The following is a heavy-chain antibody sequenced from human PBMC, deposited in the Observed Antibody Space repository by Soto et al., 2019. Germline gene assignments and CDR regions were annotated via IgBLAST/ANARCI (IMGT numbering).Heavy chain of an antibody. CDR1: GGSISSGDYY. Sequence: SETLSLTCTVSGGSISSGDYYWSWIRQPPGKGLEWIGFIYYSGSTYYNPSLKSRITISVDTSKNQFSLKLTSVTAADTAMYYCAREGTSDGSGYHRRTFYIWGQGTMVT. CDR3: AREGTSDGSGYHRRTFYI. V-gene: IGHV4-30-4*01. CDR2: IYYSGST. J-gene: IGHJ3*02. D-gene: IGHD3-22*01.